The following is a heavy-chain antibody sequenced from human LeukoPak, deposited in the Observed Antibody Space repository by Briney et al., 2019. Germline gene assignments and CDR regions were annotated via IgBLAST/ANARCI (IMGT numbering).Heavy chain of an antibody. J-gene: IGHJ4*02. CDR1: GYTFINYY. V-gene: IGHV1-46*04. CDR3: ARGYSYVPDY. CDR2: IDPGSGGT. Sequence: ASVKVSCKASGYTFINYYMHWVRQPPGQGLEWMGIIDPGSGGTTYAQKLQGRVTMTRDTSTSTAYMELSSLRSEDTAVYYCARGYSYVPDYWGQGTLVTVSS. D-gene: IGHD5-18*01.